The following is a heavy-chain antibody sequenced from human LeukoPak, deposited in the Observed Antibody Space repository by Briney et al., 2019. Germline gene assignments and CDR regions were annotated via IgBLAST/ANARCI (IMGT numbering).Heavy chain of an antibody. J-gene: IGHJ4*02. CDR3: ARDQEGFDY. CDR1: GGTFSSYA. V-gene: IGHV1-46*01. CDR2: IYPRDGST. Sequence: ASVKVSCKASGGTFSSYAISWVRQAPGQGLEWMGMIYPRDGSTSYAQKFQGRVTVTRDTSTSTVHMELSGLRSEDTAVYYCARDQEGFDYWGQGTLVTVS.